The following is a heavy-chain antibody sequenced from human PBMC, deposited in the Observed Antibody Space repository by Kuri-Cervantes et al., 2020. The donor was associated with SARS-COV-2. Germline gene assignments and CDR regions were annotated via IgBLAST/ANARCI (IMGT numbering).Heavy chain of an antibody. V-gene: IGHV3-7*04. Sequence: GGSLRLSCAASGFTFSSYWMSWVRQAPGKGLEWVANIKQDGSEKYYVDSVKGRFTISRDNAKNSLYLQMNSLRAEDTAVYYCARIPGYSSGWLAFDIWGQGTRVTVSS. CDR2: IKQDGSEK. CDR1: GFTFSSYW. D-gene: IGHD6-19*01. CDR3: ARIPGYSSGWLAFDI. J-gene: IGHJ3*02.